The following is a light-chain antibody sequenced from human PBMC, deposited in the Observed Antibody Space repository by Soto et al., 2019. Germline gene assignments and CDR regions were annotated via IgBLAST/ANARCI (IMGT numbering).Light chain of an antibody. Sequence: EIVMTQSPATLSVSPGERATLSCRASQSVSSNLAWYQQNPGPAPRLRIYGASTRATGIPARFSGSGSGTVFTLTIISLQSEDFAVYYGQQYNNCPPLMYTFGQGTKLEIK. V-gene: IGKV3-15*01. CDR1: QSVSSN. CDR3: QQYNNCPPLMYT. CDR2: GAS. J-gene: IGKJ2*01.